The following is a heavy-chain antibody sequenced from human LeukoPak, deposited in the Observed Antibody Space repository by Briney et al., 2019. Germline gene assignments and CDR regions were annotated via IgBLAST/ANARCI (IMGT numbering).Heavy chain of an antibody. CDR1: GFTFSSCA. CDR3: ARDLEYYDSSGQCDY. CDR2: ISYDGSNK. Sequence: SGGSLRLSCAASGFTFSSCAMHWVRQAPGKGLEWVAVISYDGSNKYYADSVKGRFTISRDNSKNTLYLQMNSLRAEDTAVYYCARDLEYYDSSGQCDYWGQGTLVTVSS. D-gene: IGHD3-22*01. V-gene: IGHV3-30*04. J-gene: IGHJ4*02.